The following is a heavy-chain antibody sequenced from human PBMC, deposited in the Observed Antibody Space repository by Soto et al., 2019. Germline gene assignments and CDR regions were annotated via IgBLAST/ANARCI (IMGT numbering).Heavy chain of an antibody. CDR3: ARPGTGRGWY. CDR1: GGSVSTGRYY. Sequence: ASETLSLTCSGSGGSVSTGRYYWRRIRQPPGKGLEGIGYIYYSGMTKYNPSLKSRVTISVDTSKDKFSLKRTSMNAKDTDVYYCARPGTGRGWYGGRGPLVSVS. CDR2: IYYSGMT. V-gene: IGHV4-61*01. J-gene: IGHJ1*01. D-gene: IGHD6-19*01.